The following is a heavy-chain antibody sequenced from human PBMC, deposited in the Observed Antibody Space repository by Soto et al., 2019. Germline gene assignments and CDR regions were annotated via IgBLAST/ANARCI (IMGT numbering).Heavy chain of an antibody. D-gene: IGHD6-19*01. J-gene: IGHJ4*02. Sequence: EVQLVESGGGLVKPGGSLRLSCAASGFTFSSYSMNWVRQAPGKGLEWVSSISSSSSYIYYADSVKGRFTISRDNAKNSLYLQMNSLRAEDTAVYYCARAGDSSGDPRGLFDYWGQGTLVTVSS. CDR3: ARAGDSSGDPRGLFDY. V-gene: IGHV3-21*01. CDR1: GFTFSSYS. CDR2: ISSSSSYI.